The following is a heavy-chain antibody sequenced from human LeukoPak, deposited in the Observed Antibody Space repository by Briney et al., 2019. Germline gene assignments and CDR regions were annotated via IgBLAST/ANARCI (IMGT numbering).Heavy chain of an antibody. CDR3: AHSFALVPAALQPVDY. V-gene: IGHV2-5*01. D-gene: IGHD2-2*01. CDR2: IDWNDDK. CDR1: GFSLTTSAVG. Sequence: SGPTLVNPPQYLTLTFTFSGFSLTTSAVGVGWIRQPPGKALEWLAFIDWNDDKRYSPSQKSRLTITKDTSKNQVVLTMTNMDPVDTATYYCAHSFALVPAALQPVDYWGQGALVTVSS. J-gene: IGHJ4*02.